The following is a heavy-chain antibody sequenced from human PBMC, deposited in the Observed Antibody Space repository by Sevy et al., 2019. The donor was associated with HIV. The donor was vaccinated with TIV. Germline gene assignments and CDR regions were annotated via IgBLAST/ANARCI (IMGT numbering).Heavy chain of an antibody. CDR3: AKDRGLFTRLGGMDV. D-gene: IGHD3-10*01. Sequence: GGSLRLSCAASGFTFSSYATSWVRQAPGKGLEWVSAISGSGGSTYYADSVKGRFTISRDNSKNTLYLQMNSLRAEDTAVYYCAKDRGLFTRLGGMDVWGQGTTVTVSS. V-gene: IGHV3-23*01. CDR2: ISGSGGST. CDR1: GFTFSSYA. J-gene: IGHJ6*02.